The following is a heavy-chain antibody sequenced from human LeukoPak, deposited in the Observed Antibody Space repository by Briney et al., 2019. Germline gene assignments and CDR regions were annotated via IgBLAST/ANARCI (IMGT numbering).Heavy chain of an antibody. CDR1: GGSISSYY. D-gene: IGHD2-21*02. Sequence: SETLSLTCTVSGGSISSYYWSWIRQPPGKGLEWIGEINHSGSTNYNPSLKSRVTISVDTSKNQFSLKLSSVTAADTAVYYCARGGAYCGGDCYSGAYWFDPWGQGTLVTVSS. J-gene: IGHJ5*02. CDR3: ARGGAYCGGDCYSGAYWFDP. CDR2: INHSGST. V-gene: IGHV4-34*01.